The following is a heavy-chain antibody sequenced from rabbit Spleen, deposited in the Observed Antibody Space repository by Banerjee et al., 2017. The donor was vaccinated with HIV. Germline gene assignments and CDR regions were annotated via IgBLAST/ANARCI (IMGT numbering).Heavy chain of an antibody. J-gene: IGHJ4*01. CDR3: ARGTGGAAYGVL. CDR1: GFTLSNYW. V-gene: IGHV1S45*01. D-gene: IGHD6-1*01. Sequence: EQLEESGGGLVQPEGSLTLTCKASGFTLSNYWMCWVRQAPGKGLEWIGCIGTGSDFTYYASWAKGRFTIFKPSSTTMTLQMTSLTVADTATHFCARGTGGAAYGVLWGQGTLVTVS. CDR2: IGTGSDFT.